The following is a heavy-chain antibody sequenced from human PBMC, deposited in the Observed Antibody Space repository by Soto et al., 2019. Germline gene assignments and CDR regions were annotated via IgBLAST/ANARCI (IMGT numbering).Heavy chain of an antibody. J-gene: IGHJ3*02. CDR2: IYPGDSDT. CDR3: ARDIVVVPAAMHAFDI. V-gene: IGHV5-51*01. Sequence: GESLKISCKGSGYSFTSYWIGWVRQMPGKGLEWMGIIYPGDSDTRYSPSFQGQVTISADKSISTAYLQWSSLKASDTAMYYCARDIVVVPAAMHAFDIWGQGTMVTVSS. CDR1: GYSFTSYW. D-gene: IGHD2-2*01.